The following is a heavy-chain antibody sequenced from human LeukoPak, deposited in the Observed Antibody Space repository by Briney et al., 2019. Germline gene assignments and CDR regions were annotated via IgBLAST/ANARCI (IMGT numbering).Heavy chain of an antibody. CDR2: ISSSGSTI. Sequence: PGGSLRLSCAASGFTFSSYEMNWVRQAPGKGLEWVSYISSSGSTIYYADSVKGRFTISRDNAKNSLYLQMNSLRAEDTAVYYCARVYSYGFGYYYYMDVWGKGTTVTVSS. D-gene: IGHD5-18*01. CDR1: GFTFSSYE. CDR3: ARVYSYGFGYYYYMDV. V-gene: IGHV3-48*03. J-gene: IGHJ6*03.